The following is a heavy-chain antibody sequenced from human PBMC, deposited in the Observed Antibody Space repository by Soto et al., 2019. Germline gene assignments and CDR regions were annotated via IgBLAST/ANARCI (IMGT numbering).Heavy chain of an antibody. V-gene: IGHV1-3*01. J-gene: IGHJ4*02. CDR3: ARDDFKQVLRFLEWFPEFDY. Sequence: ASVKVSCKASGYTFTSYAMHWVRQAPGQRLEWMGWINAGNGNTKYSQKFQGRVTITRDTSASTAYMELSSLRSEDTAVYYCARDDFKQVLRFLEWFPEFDYWGQGTLVTVSS. D-gene: IGHD3-3*01. CDR1: GYTFTSYA. CDR2: INAGNGNT.